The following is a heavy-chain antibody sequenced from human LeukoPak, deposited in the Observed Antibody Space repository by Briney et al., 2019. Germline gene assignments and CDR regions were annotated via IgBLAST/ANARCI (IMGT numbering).Heavy chain of an antibody. V-gene: IGHV3-23*01. CDR3: AAYYYDTSGYFYDAFDI. Sequence: QAGGSLRLSCAVSGFTFSIYAMAWVRQAPGKGLEWVSGISDQTYYADSVRGRFTISRDNSKNTLYLQMNSLRAEDTAVYYCAAYYYDTSGYFYDAFDIWGQGTMVTVSS. D-gene: IGHD3-22*01. CDR2: ISDQT. CDR1: GFTFSIYA. J-gene: IGHJ3*02.